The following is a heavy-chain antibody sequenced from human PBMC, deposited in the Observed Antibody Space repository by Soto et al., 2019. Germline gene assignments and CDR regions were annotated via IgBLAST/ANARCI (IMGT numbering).Heavy chain of an antibody. CDR2: ISYDGIKK. D-gene: IGHD5-18*01. CDR1: GFIFDTYG. V-gene: IGHV3-30*18. CDR3: AKDQSGYTYATVHY. Sequence: SLRLSCAATGFIFDTYGMHWVRQAPGKGLEWIAVISYDGIKKNYADSVKGRFTISRDNSKNTLFLQMNSLRSDDTAVYFCAKDQSGYTYATVHYWGQGTLVTVSS. J-gene: IGHJ4*02.